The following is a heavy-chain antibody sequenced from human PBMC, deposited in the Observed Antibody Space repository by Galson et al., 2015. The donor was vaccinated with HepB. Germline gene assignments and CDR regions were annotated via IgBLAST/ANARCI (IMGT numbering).Heavy chain of an antibody. CDR2: IYPGDSDT. Sequence: QSGAEVKEPGQSLKISCKASGYSFTSYWIGWVRQMPGKGLEWMGIIYPGDSDTTYSPSFQGQVTISADKSISTAHLQWSSLKASDTAIYYCARPAAAGYYFDFWGQGTLVTVSS. CDR1: GYSFTSYW. CDR3: ARPAAAGYYFDF. J-gene: IGHJ4*02. V-gene: IGHV5-51*01. D-gene: IGHD6-25*01.